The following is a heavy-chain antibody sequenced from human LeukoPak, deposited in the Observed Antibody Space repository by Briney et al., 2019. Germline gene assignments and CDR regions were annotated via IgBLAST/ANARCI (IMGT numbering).Heavy chain of an antibody. J-gene: IGHJ4*02. Sequence: GESLKISCQGSGYSFTTYWIAWVRQMPGKGLEWMGIIHPGDSYIRYSPSFQGQVTISADKSISTAYLQWGSLKASDTAIYYCARKVVTSGCHPDYFDYWGQGTLVTVSS. D-gene: IGHD3-22*01. CDR1: GYSFTTYW. CDR3: ARKVVTSGCHPDYFDY. CDR2: IHPGDSYI. V-gene: IGHV5-51*01.